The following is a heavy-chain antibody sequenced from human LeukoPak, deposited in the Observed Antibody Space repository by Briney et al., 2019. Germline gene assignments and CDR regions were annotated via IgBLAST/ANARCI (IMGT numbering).Heavy chain of an antibody. V-gene: IGHV1-2*06. CDR3: ARSWAGSSYYYMDV. CDR2: INPNSGGT. CDR1: GYTFTGYY. Sequence: GASVKVSCKASGYTFTGYYMHWVRQAPGQGLEWMGRINPNSGGTNYAQKFQGRVTMTRDTSISTAYMELSRLRSDDTAVYYCARSWAGSSYYYMDVWGEGTTVTVSS. J-gene: IGHJ6*03. D-gene: IGHD6-19*01.